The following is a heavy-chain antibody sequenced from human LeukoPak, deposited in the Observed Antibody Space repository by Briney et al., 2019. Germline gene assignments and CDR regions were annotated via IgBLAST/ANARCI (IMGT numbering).Heavy chain of an antibody. J-gene: IGHJ6*01. CDR3: ARTYGDYDYYYGMDV. V-gene: IGHV3-66*01. CDR1: GFNFNNYA. CDR2: IDSGGST. D-gene: IGHD4-17*01. Sequence: GGFLRLSCAASGFNFNNYAMTWVRQAPGKGLEWVSVIDSGGSTNSADSVKGRFSVSRDNSKNTLYLQMNSLRVEDTAVYYCARTYGDYDYYYGMDVWGQGTAVTVSS.